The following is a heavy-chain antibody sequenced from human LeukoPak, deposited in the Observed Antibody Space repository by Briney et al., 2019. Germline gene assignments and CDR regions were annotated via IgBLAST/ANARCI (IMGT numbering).Heavy chain of an antibody. CDR2: ISSNGGST. CDR3: VKGYCSSTSCSYYYYYGMDV. CDR1: GFTFSSYA. Sequence: GGSLRLSCSASGFTFSSYAMHWVRQAPGKVLEYVSAISSNGGSTYYADSVKGRFTISRDNSKNTLYLQMSSLRAEDTAVYYCVKGYCSSTSCSYYYYYGMDVWGKGTTVTVSS. D-gene: IGHD2-2*01. V-gene: IGHV3-64D*06. J-gene: IGHJ6*04.